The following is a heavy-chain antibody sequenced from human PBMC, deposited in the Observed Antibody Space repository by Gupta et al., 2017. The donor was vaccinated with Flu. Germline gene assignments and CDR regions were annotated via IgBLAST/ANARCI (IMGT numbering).Heavy chain of an antibody. V-gene: IGHV4-34*01. D-gene: IGHD3-10*01. Sequence: GKGLEWIGEINPSGSTNYNPSLKSRVTISVDTSKNQFSLKLSSVTAADTAVYYFARGRYYGSGPSRPYYFDYWGQGTLVTVSS. CDR3: ARGRYYGSGPSRPYYFDY. J-gene: IGHJ4*02. CDR2: INPSGST.